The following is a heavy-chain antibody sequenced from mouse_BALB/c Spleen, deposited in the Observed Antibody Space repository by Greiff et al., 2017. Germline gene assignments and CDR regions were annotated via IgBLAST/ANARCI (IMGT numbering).Heavy chain of an antibody. CDR1: GYTFSSYW. CDR2: ILPGSGST. D-gene: IGHD1-2*01. V-gene: IGHV1-9*01. J-gene: IGHJ4*01. CDR3: ARRGTATSYAMDY. Sequence: QVQLQQSGAELMKPGASVKISCKATGYTFSSYWIEWVKQRPGHGLEWIGEILPGSGSTNYNEKFKGKATFTADTSSNTAYMQLSSLTSEDSAVYYCARRGTATSYAMDYWGQGTSVTVSS.